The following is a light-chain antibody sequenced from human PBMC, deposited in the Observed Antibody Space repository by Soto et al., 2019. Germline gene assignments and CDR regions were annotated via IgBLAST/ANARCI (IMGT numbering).Light chain of an antibody. CDR2: SAS. CDR1: QSVRSSY. V-gene: IGKV3-20*01. Sequence: EIVLTQTPGTLSLSPGERATLSCRASQSVRSSYLAWYQQKPGQAPRLLIYSASSRATGIPDRLSGSGSGTDFSLTISRLEPEDFAVYYCQQYGSSPWTFGQGTKVEMK. CDR3: QQYGSSPWT. J-gene: IGKJ1*01.